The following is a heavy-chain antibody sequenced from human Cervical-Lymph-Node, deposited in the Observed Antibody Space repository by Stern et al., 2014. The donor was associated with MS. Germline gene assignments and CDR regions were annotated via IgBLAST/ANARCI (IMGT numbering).Heavy chain of an antibody. Sequence: EVQLVESGGRLVRPGGSLRLSCVGSGFTFNDAWLSWVRQAPGKGLEWVGRIKSQPDGGTAGYAAPVQGRFTVSRDDSQNTVYLQMKSLKPEDTAVYYCATDPWTHYNAPGSDVVDVWGQGTTVTVSS. CDR2: IKSQPDGGTA. V-gene: IGHV3-15*01. J-gene: IGHJ6*02. CDR3: ATDPWTHYNAPGSDVVDV. D-gene: IGHD3-10*01. CDR1: GFTFNDAW.